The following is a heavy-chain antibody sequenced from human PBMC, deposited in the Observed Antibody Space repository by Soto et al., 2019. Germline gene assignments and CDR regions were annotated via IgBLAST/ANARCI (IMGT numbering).Heavy chain of an antibody. CDR3: ARDGEVDTDYYYGMDV. J-gene: IGHJ6*02. CDR1: GFTSSSYA. D-gene: IGHD5-18*01. CDR2: ISYDGSNK. Sequence: GWSLRLSCAASGFTSSSYAMHWVRQAPGKGLEWVAVISYDGSNKYYADSVKGRFTISRDNSKNTLYLQMNSLRAEDTAVYYCARDGEVDTDYYYGMDVWGQGTTVTVSS. V-gene: IGHV3-30-3*01.